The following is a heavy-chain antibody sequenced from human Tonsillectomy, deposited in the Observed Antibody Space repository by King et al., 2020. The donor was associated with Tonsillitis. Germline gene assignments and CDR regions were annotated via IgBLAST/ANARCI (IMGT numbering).Heavy chain of an antibody. D-gene: IGHD6-19*01. V-gene: IGHV3-30*04. Sequence: VQLVESGGGVVQPGRSLRLSCAASGFTFNNYAMHWVRQAPGKGLEWVAVISYDGSNKYYADPVKGRFTISRDNSKNTLYLQMNSLRAEDTAVYYCARPEGAVAGITRDFYYYAMDVWGQGTTVTVSS. CDR1: GFTFNNYA. CDR2: ISYDGSNK. J-gene: IGHJ6*02. CDR3: ARPEGAVAGITRDFYYYAMDV.